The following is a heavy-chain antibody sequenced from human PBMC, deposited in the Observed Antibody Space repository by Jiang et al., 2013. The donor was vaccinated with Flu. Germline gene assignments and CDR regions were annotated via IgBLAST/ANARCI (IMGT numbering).Heavy chain of an antibody. D-gene: IGHD3-10*01. J-gene: IGHJ3*02. CDR3: ARVLSYGSGSGDAFDI. Sequence: SGAEVKKPGESLRISCKGSGYSFTSYWIGWVRQMPGKGLEWMGIIYPGDSDTRYSPSFQGQVTISADKSISTAYLQWSSLKASDTAMYYCARVLSYGSGSGDAFDIWGQGTMVTVSS. V-gene: IGHV5-51*01. CDR1: GYSFTSYW. CDR2: IYPGDSDT.